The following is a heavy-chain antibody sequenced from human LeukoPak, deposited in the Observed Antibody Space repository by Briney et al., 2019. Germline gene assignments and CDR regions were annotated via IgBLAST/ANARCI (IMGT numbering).Heavy chain of an antibody. CDR3: ARESCSGGTCFDY. Sequence: SQTLSLTCVISGDSVSSNGVAWNWIRQSPSRGLEWLGRTYYRSKWFQDYALSLRGRITINPDTPKNLFSLQLDSVTPEDTAVYFRARESCSGGTCFDYWGQGTLVTVSS. CDR2: TYYRSKWFQ. CDR1: GDSVSSNGVA. V-gene: IGHV6-1*01. J-gene: IGHJ4*02. D-gene: IGHD2-15*01.